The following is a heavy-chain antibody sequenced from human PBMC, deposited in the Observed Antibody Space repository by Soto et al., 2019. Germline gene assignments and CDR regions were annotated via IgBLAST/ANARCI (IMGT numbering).Heavy chain of an antibody. Sequence: GGSLRLSCAASGFTFSSYAMHWVRQAPGKGLEWVAVISYDGSNKYYADSVKGRFTISRDNSKNTLYLQMNSLRAEDTAVYYCAKDMYEAAVAGYTYYYGMDVWGQGTTVTV. CDR3: AKDMYEAAVAGYTYYYGMDV. CDR2: ISYDGSNK. V-gene: IGHV3-30-3*01. J-gene: IGHJ6*02. D-gene: IGHD6-19*01. CDR1: GFTFSSYA.